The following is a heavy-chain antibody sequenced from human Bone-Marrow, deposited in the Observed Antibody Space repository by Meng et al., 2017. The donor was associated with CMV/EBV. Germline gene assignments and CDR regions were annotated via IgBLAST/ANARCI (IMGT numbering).Heavy chain of an antibody. Sequence: SETLSLTCTVSGVSVTSSFWNWIRQPPGKGLEWIGYIYYSGSTNYNPSLKSRVTISVDTSKNQFSLKLSSVTAADTAVYYCARGGNVYGTRSVTTYYYYGMDVWGQGTTVTVSS. CDR3: ARGGNVYGTRSVTTYYYYGMDV. CDR2: IYYSGST. J-gene: IGHJ6*02. V-gene: IGHV4-59*08. CDR1: GVSVTSSF. D-gene: IGHD4-11*01.